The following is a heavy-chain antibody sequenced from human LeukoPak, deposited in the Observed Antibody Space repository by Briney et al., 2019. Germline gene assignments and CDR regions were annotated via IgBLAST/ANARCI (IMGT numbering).Heavy chain of an antibody. V-gene: IGHV1-18*01. D-gene: IGHD4-17*01. Sequence: ASVQVSCKASGYSFSIYGITWARQAPGQGLEYLGWISASDGTTNYAQKVQDRVTMTTETSTSTAYLELRSLRSEDTAVYYCARRGAAVTTHFSHWGQGTLVTVSS. CDR1: GYSFSIYG. CDR2: ISASDGTT. CDR3: ARRGAAVTTHFSH. J-gene: IGHJ4*02.